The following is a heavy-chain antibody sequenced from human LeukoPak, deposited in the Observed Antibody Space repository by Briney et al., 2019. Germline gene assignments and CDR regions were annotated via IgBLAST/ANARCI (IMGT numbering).Heavy chain of an antibody. D-gene: IGHD3-22*01. J-gene: IGHJ6*02. CDR3: AKDSGYDSSGYYSNYYYYGMDV. CDR1: GFTFSSYG. Sequence: GGSLRLPCAASGFTFSSYGMHRVRQAPGKGLEWVAVISYDGSNKYYADSVKGRFTISRDNSKNTLYLQMNSLRAEDTAVYYCAKDSGYDSSGYYSNYYYYGMDVWGQGTTVTVSS. V-gene: IGHV3-30*18. CDR2: ISYDGSNK.